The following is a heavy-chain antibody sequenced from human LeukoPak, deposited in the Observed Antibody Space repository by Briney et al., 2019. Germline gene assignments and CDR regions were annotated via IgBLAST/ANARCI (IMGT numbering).Heavy chain of an antibody. CDR3: ATDADTNAFDI. CDR2: IIPILGIA. J-gene: IGHJ3*02. CDR1: GGTFSSYA. Sequence: GASVKVSCKASGGTFSSYAISWVRQAPGQGLEWMGRIIPILGIANYAQKFQGRVTITADKSTSTAYMELSSLRSEDTAVYYCATDADTNAFDIWGQGTMVTVSS. D-gene: IGHD5-18*01. V-gene: IGHV1-69*04.